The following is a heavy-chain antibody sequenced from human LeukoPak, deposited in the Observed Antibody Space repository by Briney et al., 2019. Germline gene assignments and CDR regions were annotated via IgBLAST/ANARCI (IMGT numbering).Heavy chain of an antibody. J-gene: IGHJ5*02. V-gene: IGHV3-48*01. Sequence: GGSLRLSCAASGFTFSSYSMNWVRQAPGKGLEWVSYISSSSSTIYYADSVKGRFTISRDNAKNSLYLQMNSLRAEDTAVYYCARDAGYYDFWSGYYNWFDPWGQGTLVTASS. D-gene: IGHD3-3*01. CDR3: ARDAGYYDFWSGYYNWFDP. CDR2: ISSSSSTI. CDR1: GFTFSSYS.